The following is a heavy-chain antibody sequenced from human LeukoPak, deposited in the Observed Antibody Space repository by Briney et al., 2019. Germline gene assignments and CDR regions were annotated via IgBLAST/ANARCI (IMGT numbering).Heavy chain of an antibody. CDR2: ISSSSSYI. CDR1: GFTFSSYS. D-gene: IGHD3-22*01. Sequence: GGSLRLSCAASGFTFSSYSMNWVRQAPGKGLEWVSSISSSSSYIYYADSVKGRFTISRDNAKSSLYLQMNSLRAEDTAVYYCARLDYYDSSGYPYFQHWGQGTLVTVSS. V-gene: IGHV3-21*01. CDR3: ARLDYYDSSGYPYFQH. J-gene: IGHJ1*01.